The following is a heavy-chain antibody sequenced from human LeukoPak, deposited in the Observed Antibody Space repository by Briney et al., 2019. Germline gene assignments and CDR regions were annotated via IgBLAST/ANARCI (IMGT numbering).Heavy chain of an antibody. CDR2: IYYSGST. Sequence: PSETLSLTCTVSGGYISSYFWNWIRRPPGKGLEWIGYIYYSGSTNYNPSLKSRVTISVDTSKNQFSLKLSSVTAADTAVYYCARAPITLRYFDWSPYAFDIWGQGTMVTVSS. J-gene: IGHJ3*02. D-gene: IGHD3-9*01. CDR3: ARAPITLRYFDWSPYAFDI. CDR1: GGYISSYF. V-gene: IGHV4-59*01.